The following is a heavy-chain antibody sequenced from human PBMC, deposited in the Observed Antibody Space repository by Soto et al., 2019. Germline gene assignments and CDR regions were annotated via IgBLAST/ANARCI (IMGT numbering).Heavy chain of an antibody. V-gene: IGHV4-31*03. Sequence: SETLSLTCSVSGDSISRIDYYWTWIRQHPEKGLEWIGDIYFRGNTYYSPSLESRLTISVDTSKNQFSLKLTSVTAADTAVYYCAREGGSYDSGGYLIRGAFDIWGQGTMVTVSS. J-gene: IGHJ3*02. CDR1: GDSISRIDYY. CDR3: AREGGSYDSGGYLIRGAFDI. D-gene: IGHD3-22*01. CDR2: IYFRGNT.